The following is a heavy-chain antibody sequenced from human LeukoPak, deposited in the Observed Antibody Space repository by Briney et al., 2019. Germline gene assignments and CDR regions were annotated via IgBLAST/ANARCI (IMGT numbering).Heavy chain of an antibody. D-gene: IGHD2-15*01. CDR1: GGSISSYY. CDR3: ARGRCSGGSCHFDY. V-gene: IGHV4-59*01. CDR2: IYYSGST. J-gene: IGHJ4*02. Sequence: SETLSLTCTVSGGSISSYYWSWIRQPPGKGLEWIGYIYYSGSTNYNPSLKSRVTISVDTSKNQFSLKLSSVTAADTAVYYCARGRCSGGSCHFDYWGQGTLVTVSS.